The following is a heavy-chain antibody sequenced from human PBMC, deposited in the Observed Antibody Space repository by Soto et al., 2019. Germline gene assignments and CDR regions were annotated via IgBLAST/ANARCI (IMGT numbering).Heavy chain of an antibody. CDR3: ARVVVVPAAIGMGSDWFDP. V-gene: IGHV4-59*01. J-gene: IGHJ5*02. CDR2: IYYSGST. D-gene: IGHD2-2*01. Sequence: PSETLSLTCTVSGSSISRYYWSWIRQPPGKGLEWIGYIYYSGSTNYNPSLKSRVTISVDTSKNQFSLKLSSVTAADTAVYYCARVVVVPAAIGMGSDWFDPWGQGTLVTSPQ. CDR1: GSSISRYY.